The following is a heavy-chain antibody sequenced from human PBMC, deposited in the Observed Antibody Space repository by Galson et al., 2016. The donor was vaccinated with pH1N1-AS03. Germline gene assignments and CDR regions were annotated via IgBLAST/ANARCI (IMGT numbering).Heavy chain of an antibody. CDR1: GGSISSGGYY. V-gene: IGHV4-31*01. D-gene: IGHD1-26*01. CDR3: ARQDSGAYYLDS. CDR2: IFHSGST. Sequence: TLSLTCTVSGGSISSGGYYWNWIRQHPGKGLEWIGYIFHSGSTYYNPSLERLVSISVDTSKNHFSLKLKSVTAADTAVYYCARQDSGAYYLDSWGPGTLVTVSS. J-gene: IGHJ4*02.